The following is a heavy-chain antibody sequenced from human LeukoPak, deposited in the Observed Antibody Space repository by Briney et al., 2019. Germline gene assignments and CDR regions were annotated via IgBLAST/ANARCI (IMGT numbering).Heavy chain of an antibody. J-gene: IGHJ6*03. Sequence: PSETLSLTCTVSGGSISSSSYYWSWIRQPPGKGLEWIGYIYYSGSTNYNPSLKSRVTISVDTSKSQFSLKLSSVTAADTAVYYCATYCSSTSCYPYMDVWGKGTTVTVSS. CDR1: GGSISSSSYY. CDR3: ATYCSSTSCYPYMDV. CDR2: IYYSGST. V-gene: IGHV4-61*01. D-gene: IGHD2-2*01.